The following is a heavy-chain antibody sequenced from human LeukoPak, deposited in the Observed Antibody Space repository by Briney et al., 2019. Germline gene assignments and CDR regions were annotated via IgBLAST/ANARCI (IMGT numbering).Heavy chain of an antibody. V-gene: IGHV3-30*18. CDR1: GFTFSTYG. J-gene: IGHJ4*02. D-gene: IGHD2-21*01. Sequence: PGGSLRLSCAASGFTFSTYGMHWVRQAPGKGLEWVAVISYDGSNEYYADSVKGRFTISRDNSKNTVYLQMSSLRVEETAVYYCAKEFNRGLPDYWGQGTLVTVPS. CDR2: ISYDGSNE. CDR3: AKEFNRGLPDY.